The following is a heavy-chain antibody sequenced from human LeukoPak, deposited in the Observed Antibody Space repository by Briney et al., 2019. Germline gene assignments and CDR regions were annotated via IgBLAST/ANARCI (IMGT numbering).Heavy chain of an antibody. CDR1: GLTFSSYA. Sequence: PGASLRLSCAASGLTFSSYAMSWVRQAPGKGLEWVSAISGSGDSTYYADSVKGRFTISRDNSKNTVYLEMNSLRAEDTAVYYCAKDKGGTYHYGSGSYNLWGQGTLVTVSS. CDR2: ISGSGDST. V-gene: IGHV3-23*01. CDR3: AKDKGGTYHYGSGSYNL. J-gene: IGHJ4*02. D-gene: IGHD3-10*01.